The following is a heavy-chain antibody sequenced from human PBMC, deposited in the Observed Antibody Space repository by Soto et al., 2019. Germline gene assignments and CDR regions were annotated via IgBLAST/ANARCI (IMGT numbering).Heavy chain of an antibody. CDR3: ARIGWLRFSGSPTADDY. D-gene: IGHD5-12*01. CDR2: INHSGST. CDR1: GGSFSGYY. J-gene: IGHJ4*02. Sequence: QVQLQQWGAGLLKPSETLSLTCAVYGGSFSGYYWSWIRQPPGKGLEWIGEINHSGSTNYNPSLKSRVTISVDTSKNQFSLKLSSVTAADTAVYYCARIGWLRFSGSPTADDYWGQGTLVTVSS. V-gene: IGHV4-34*01.